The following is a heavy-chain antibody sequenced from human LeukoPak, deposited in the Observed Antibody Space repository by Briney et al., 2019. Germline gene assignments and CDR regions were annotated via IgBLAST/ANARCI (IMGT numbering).Heavy chain of an antibody. V-gene: IGHV1-18*01. CDR1: GYTFSSYD. Sequence: ASVKVSCKASGYTFSSYDISWVRQAPGQGLEWMGWISAYNGNTNYAQKLQGRVTMTTDTSTSTVYMELSSLRSEDTAVYYCAREYGVAVAGNTEQAAFDIWGQGTMVTVSS. CDR3: AREYGVAVAGNTEQAAFDI. D-gene: IGHD6-19*01. J-gene: IGHJ3*02. CDR2: ISAYNGNT.